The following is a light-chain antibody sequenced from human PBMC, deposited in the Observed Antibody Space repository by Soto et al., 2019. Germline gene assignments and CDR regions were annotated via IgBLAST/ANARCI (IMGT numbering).Light chain of an antibody. Sequence: IQLTQSPSSLSASVGDRVTITCRASQGISSYLAWYQQKPGKAPKLLIYKASSLESGVPSRFSGSGSGTEFTLTISSLQPDDFATYYCQQYNSYSRTFGQGTKVDI. CDR1: QGISSY. CDR2: KAS. V-gene: IGKV1-5*03. CDR3: QQYNSYSRT. J-gene: IGKJ1*01.